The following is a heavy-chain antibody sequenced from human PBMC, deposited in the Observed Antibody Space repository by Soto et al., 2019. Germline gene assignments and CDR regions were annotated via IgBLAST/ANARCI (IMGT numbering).Heavy chain of an antibody. CDR2: ISYDGSSE. CDR1: GFMFSSYN. V-gene: IGHV3-30*04. Sequence: GGSLRLSCAASGFMFSSYNMYWVRQATGKGLEWVAAISYDGSSEDYADSVKGRFTISRDISKNTLYLQMNSLRAEDTAVYYCARDLEDYYDSSGYWGQGILVTVSS. J-gene: IGHJ4*02. CDR3: ARDLEDYYDSSGY. D-gene: IGHD3-22*01.